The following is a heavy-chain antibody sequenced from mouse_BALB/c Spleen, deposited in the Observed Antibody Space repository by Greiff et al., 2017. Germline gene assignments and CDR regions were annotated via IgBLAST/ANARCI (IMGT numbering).Heavy chain of an antibody. J-gene: IGHJ2*01. CDR1: GFAFSSYD. CDR2: ISSGGGST. Sequence: EVKLVESGGGLVKPGGSLKLSCAASGFAFSSYDMSWVRQTPEKRLEWVAYISSGGGSTYYPDTVKGRFPISRDNAKNTLYLQMSSLKSEDTAMYYCARQHYYGSSYFDYWGQGTTLTVSS. CDR3: ARQHYYGSSYFDY. D-gene: IGHD1-1*01. V-gene: IGHV5-12-1*01.